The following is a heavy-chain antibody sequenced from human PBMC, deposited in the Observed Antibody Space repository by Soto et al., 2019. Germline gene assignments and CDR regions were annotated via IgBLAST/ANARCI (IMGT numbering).Heavy chain of an antibody. CDR2: TYYRSKLYN. Sequence: SQTLSLTCAISVDRVSSDSAAWNLISQSPSRGLEWLGRTYYRSKLYNDYAVSVKSRITINTDTSKNKFSLQLNSVTPDATAVYYCARDLQDSSGWPQEISGLDVWRKEDSFTVSS. D-gene: IGHD6-19*01. CDR1: VDRVSSDSAA. J-gene: IGHJ6*04. CDR3: ARDLQDSSGWPQEISGLDV. V-gene: IGHV6-1*01.